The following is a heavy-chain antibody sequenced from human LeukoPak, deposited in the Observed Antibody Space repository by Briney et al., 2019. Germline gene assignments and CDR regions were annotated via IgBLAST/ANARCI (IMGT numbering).Heavy chain of an antibody. CDR3: ARDHRYDFWSGYYTY. CDR2: ISSSSSYI. J-gene: IGHJ4*02. Sequence: GGSLRLSCAASGFTFSSYSMNWVRQAPGKGLEWVSSISSSSSYIYYADSVKGRFTISGDNAKNSLYLQMNSLRAEDTAVYYCARDHRYDFWSGYYTYWGQGTLVTVSS. CDR1: GFTFSSYS. V-gene: IGHV3-21*01. D-gene: IGHD3-3*01.